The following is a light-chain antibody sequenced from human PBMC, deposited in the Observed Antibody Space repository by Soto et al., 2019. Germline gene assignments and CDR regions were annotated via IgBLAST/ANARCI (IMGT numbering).Light chain of an antibody. J-gene: IGKJ5*01. CDR2: GAS. Sequence: EIVMTQSPATLPVSPGERATLSCRASQSVSSNLAWYQQKPGRAPRLLIYGASNRATGIPDRFSGSGSGADFTLTISRLEPEDFAVYFCQQYGNSTPGTFGQGTRLEIK. CDR1: QSVSSN. V-gene: IGKV3-20*01. CDR3: QQYGNSTPGT.